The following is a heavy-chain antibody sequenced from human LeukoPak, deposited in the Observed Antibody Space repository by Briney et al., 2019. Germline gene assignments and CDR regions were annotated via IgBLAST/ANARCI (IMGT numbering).Heavy chain of an antibody. CDR1: GFTFSSYG. D-gene: IGHD6-13*01. Sequence: GGSLRLSCAASGFTFSSYGMHWVRQVPGKGLEWVAVIWYDGSNKYYADSVKGRFTISRDNSKNTLYLQMNSLRAEDTAVYYCARDSRAAAGLYYYYGMDVWGQGTTVTVSS. J-gene: IGHJ6*02. CDR3: ARDSRAAAGLYYYYGMDV. CDR2: IWYDGSNK. V-gene: IGHV3-33*01.